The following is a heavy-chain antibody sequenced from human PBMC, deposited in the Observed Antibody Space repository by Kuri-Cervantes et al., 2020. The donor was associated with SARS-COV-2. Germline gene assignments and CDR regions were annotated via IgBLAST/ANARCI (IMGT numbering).Heavy chain of an antibody. CDR3: ARPLAGGTGSSDAFDF. CDR1: GYSISSTSYY. CDR2: IHHSGTT. D-gene: IGHD3-10*01. J-gene: IGHJ3*01. Sequence: SQTLSLTCAVSGYSISSTSYYWGWTRQPPGKGLEWIGTIHHSGTTYYNPSLESRVTISVDTSQNLFSLELTSVSAADTAVYYCARPLAGGTGSSDAFDFWGQGTLVTVSS. V-gene: IGHV4-39*01.